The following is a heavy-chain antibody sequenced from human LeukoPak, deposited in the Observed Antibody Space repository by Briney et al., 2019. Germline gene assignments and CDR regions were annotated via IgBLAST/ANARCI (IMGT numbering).Heavy chain of an antibody. Sequence: PGGSLRLSCEASGFTFSNYYMTWVRQAPGKGLEWVASRRQDGSDTYYGDSVKGRFIISRDNAETSLFLQMNSLRAEDTAVYYCARDRAYYAYWGQGTLVTVSS. CDR3: ARDRAYYAY. V-gene: IGHV3-7*01. CDR1: GFTFSNYY. CDR2: RRQDGSDT. D-gene: IGHD4/OR15-4a*01. J-gene: IGHJ4*02.